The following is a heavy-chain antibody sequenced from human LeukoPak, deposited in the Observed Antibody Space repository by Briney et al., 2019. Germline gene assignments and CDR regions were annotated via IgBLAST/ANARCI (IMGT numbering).Heavy chain of an antibody. CDR3: ARDWGHYDSSGYYYAPFDP. CDR2: INWNGGST. CDR1: GFTFDDYG. D-gene: IGHD3-22*01. Sequence: RPGGSLRLSCAASGFTFDDYGMSWVRQAPGKGLEGVSGINWNGGSTGYADSVKGRFTISRDNAKNSLYLQMNSLRAEDTALYYCARDWGHYDSSGYYYAPFDPWGQGTLVTVSS. V-gene: IGHV3-20*04. J-gene: IGHJ5*02.